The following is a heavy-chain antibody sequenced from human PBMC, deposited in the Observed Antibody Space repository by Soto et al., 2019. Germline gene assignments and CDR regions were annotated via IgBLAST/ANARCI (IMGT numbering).Heavy chain of an antibody. CDR2: IIPIFGTA. D-gene: IGHD2-2*01. CDR1: GGTFSSYA. CDR3: AVNIVVVPAARYYGMDV. V-gene: IGHV1-69*13. Sequence: GASVKVSCKASGGTFSSYAISWVRQAPGQGLEWMGGIIPIFGTANYAQKFQGRVTITADESTSTAYMELSSLRSEDTAVYYCAVNIVVVPAARYYGMDVWGQGTTVTVSS. J-gene: IGHJ6*02.